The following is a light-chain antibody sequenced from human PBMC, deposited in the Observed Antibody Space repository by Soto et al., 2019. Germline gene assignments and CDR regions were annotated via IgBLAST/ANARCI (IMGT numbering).Light chain of an antibody. CDR3: AAWDDSLSGSYV. J-gene: IGLJ1*01. V-gene: IGLV1-47*01. Sequence: QSVLTQPPAASXTPGQRVTISCSGSSSNIGSNYVYWYQQLPGTAPKLLIYRNNQRPSGVPDRFSGSKSGTSASLAISGLRSEDEADYYCAAWDDSLSGSYVFGTGTKVTVL. CDR1: SSNIGSNY. CDR2: RNN.